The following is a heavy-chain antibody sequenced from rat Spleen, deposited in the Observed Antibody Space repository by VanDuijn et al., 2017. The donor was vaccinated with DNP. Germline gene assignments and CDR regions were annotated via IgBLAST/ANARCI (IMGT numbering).Heavy chain of an antibody. V-gene: IGHV2-6*01. CDR3: TLLQWDY. Sequence: QVQLKESGPGLVQPSQTLSLTCTVSGFSLTSYTVSWVRQPPGKGLEWIAAMSSGGSTYYNSALKSRLSISRDTSKSQVFLKMNSWQTKETALYFFTLLQWDYWGQRVMVTVS. D-gene: IGHD1-1*01. CDR1: GFSLTSYT. J-gene: IGHJ2*01. CDR2: MSSGGST.